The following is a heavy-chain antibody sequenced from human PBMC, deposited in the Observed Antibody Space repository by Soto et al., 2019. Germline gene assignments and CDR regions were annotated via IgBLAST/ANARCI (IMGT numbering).Heavy chain of an antibody. J-gene: IGHJ6*02. CDR1: GFTFSSYG. CDR2: IKSKTDGGTT. V-gene: IGHV3-15*07. D-gene: IGHD6-6*01. Sequence: VGSLRLSCAASGFTFSSYGMHWVRQAPGKGLEWVGRIKSKTDGGTTDYAAPVKGRFTISRDDSKNTLYLQMNSLKTEDTAVYYCTTQYSSYTYYYYGMDVWGQGTTVTVSS. CDR3: TTQYSSYTYYYYGMDV.